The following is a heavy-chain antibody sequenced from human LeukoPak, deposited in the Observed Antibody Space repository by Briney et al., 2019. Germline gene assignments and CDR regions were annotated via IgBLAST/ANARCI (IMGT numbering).Heavy chain of an antibody. D-gene: IGHD6-13*01. J-gene: IGHJ4*02. CDR2: IIPILGIA. CDR1: GYTFTSYG. V-gene: IGHV1-69*04. CDR3: ARGDSSSWLIFDY. Sequence: SVKVSCKASGYTFTSYGISWVRQAPGQGLEWMGRIIPILGIANYAQKFQGRVTITADKSTSTAYMELSSLRSEDTAVYYCARGDSSSWLIFDYWGQGTLVTVSS.